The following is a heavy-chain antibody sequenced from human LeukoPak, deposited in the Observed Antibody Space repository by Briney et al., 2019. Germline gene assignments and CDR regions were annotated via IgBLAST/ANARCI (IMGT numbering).Heavy chain of an antibody. D-gene: IGHD6-13*01. Sequence: ASVKVSCKASGYTFTSYGISWVRQAPGQGLEWMGWISAYNGNTNYAQKLQGRVTMTTDTSTSTAYMELSRLRSDDTAVYYCARDAGYSSSWYQLNWFDPWGQGTLVTVSS. CDR1: GYTFTSYG. CDR2: ISAYNGNT. CDR3: ARDAGYSSSWYQLNWFDP. J-gene: IGHJ5*02. V-gene: IGHV1-18*01.